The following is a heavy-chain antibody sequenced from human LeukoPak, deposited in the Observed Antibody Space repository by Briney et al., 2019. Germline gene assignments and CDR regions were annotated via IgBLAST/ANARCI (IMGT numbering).Heavy chain of an antibody. CDR1: GITFSSYT. J-gene: IGHJ4*02. CDR3: ARDRGGEFDY. Sequence: GGSLRLSCAASGITFSSYTMTWVRQAPGKGLECVSSISSSSGHIYYADSVKGRFTISRDNAKNSLYLQMNSLRADDTAVFYRARDRGGEFDYWGQGTLVTVSS. CDR2: ISSSSGHI. D-gene: IGHD3-16*01. V-gene: IGHV3-21*01.